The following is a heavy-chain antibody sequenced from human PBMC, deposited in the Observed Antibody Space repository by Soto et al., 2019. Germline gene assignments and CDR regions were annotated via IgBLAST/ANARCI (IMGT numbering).Heavy chain of an antibody. CDR3: ARQRFTMIVELCEFDY. D-gene: IGHD3-22*01. Sequence: PSETLSLTCIVSGDSISNDFYSWGWIRQPPGKGLEWIGSIYYSGSTFYNPSLNSRVIMSVDTSKNQFSLKMNSVTAADTAVYYCARQRFTMIVELCEFDYWGQGTLVTVSS. CDR1: GDSISNDFYS. CDR2: IYYSGST. V-gene: IGHV4-39*01. J-gene: IGHJ4*02.